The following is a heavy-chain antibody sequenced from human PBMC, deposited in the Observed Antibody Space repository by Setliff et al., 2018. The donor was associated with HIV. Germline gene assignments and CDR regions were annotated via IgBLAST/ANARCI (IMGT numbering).Heavy chain of an antibody. CDR1: EFIFGDYA. CDR3: TTVHYCSPTRCYIFDY. Sequence: GGSLRLSCSASEFIFGDYAISWVRQAPGKGLEWVGFVRGKAYGGTTEYAASVKGRFTISRDDSKSIAYLQMNSLKTEDTAVYYCTTVHYCSPTRCYIFDYWGQGTPVTVSS. CDR2: VRGKAYGGTT. D-gene: IGHD2-2*02. V-gene: IGHV3-49*04. J-gene: IGHJ4*02.